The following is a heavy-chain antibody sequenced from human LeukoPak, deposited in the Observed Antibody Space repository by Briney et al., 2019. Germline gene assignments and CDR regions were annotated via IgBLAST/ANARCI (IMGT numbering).Heavy chain of an antibody. CDR3: AKDSSHVSGNYDYLDY. Sequence: GVSLRLSCAASGFIFSNFAMSWVRQAPGEGLEWVSVISGSGGNTYYADSVKGRFTISRDNSKNTLDLQMNSLRADDTAVYYCAKDSSHVSGNYDYLDYWGQGALVTVSS. V-gene: IGHV3-23*01. J-gene: IGHJ4*02. D-gene: IGHD1-26*01. CDR2: ISGSGGNT. CDR1: GFIFSNFA.